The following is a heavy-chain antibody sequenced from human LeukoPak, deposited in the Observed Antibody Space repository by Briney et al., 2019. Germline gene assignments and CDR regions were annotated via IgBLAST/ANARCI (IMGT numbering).Heavy chain of an antibody. CDR2: IYTSGST. J-gene: IGHJ5*02. CDR3: ARRSSGWWFDP. Sequence: PGGSLRLSCAASGFTFSGYAMNWVRQAPGKGLEWIGRIYTSGSTNYNPSLKSRVTMSVDTTKNQFSLKLSSVTAADTAVYYCARRSSGWWFDPWGQGTLVTVSS. CDR1: GFTFSGYA. V-gene: IGHV4-4*07. D-gene: IGHD6-25*01.